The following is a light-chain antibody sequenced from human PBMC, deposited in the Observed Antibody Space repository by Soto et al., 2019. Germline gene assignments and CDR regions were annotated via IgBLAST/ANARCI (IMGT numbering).Light chain of an antibody. J-gene: IGLJ1*01. CDR1: XXYVGNYNF. CDR3: CSYTTSSTYV. Sequence: QSVLTQPXXXSXSPGQXXAIXXXXXXXYVGNYNFVSWYQQHPGKAPKLMIYDVSNRPSGISNRFSGSKSGNTASLTISWLQAEDEADYYCCSYTTSSTYVFGTGTXV. CDR2: DVS. V-gene: IGLV2-14*03.